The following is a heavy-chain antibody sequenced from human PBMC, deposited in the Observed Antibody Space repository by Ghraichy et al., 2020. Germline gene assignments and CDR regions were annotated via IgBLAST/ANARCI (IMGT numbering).Heavy chain of an antibody. V-gene: IGHV3-74*01. D-gene: IGHD3-16*01. CDR3: ARVEVGGGVFDY. CDR2: INSDGSST. CDR1: GFTFSSYW. J-gene: IGHJ4*02. Sequence: GGSLRLSCAASGFTFSSYWMHWVRQAPGKGLVWVSRINSDGSSTSYADSVKGRFTISRDNAKNTLYLQMNSLRAEDTAVYYCARVEVGGGVFDYWGQGTLVTVSS.